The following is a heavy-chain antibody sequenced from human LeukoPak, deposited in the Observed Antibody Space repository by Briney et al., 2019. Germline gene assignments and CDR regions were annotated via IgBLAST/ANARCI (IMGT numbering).Heavy chain of an antibody. J-gene: IGHJ6*04. D-gene: IGHD3-10*02. Sequence: GGSLRLSCAASGFTFSNYTMNWVRQAPGKGLEWASYISSSGSTIYYADSVKGRFTISRDNAKNSLYLQMNSLRAEDTAVYYCAELGITMIGGVWGKGTTVTTSS. CDR1: GFTFSNYT. V-gene: IGHV3-48*04. CDR2: ISSSGSTI. CDR3: AELGITMIGGV.